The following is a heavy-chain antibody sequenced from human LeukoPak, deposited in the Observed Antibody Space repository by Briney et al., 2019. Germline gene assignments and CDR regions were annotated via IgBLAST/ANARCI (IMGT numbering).Heavy chain of an antibody. CDR3: ARLYWSYSGSGSYIWFDP. D-gene: IGHD3-10*01. CDR1: SYTFTRYG. V-gene: IGHV1-18*01. CDR2: ISGSNGNT. J-gene: IGHJ5*02. Sequence: GASVKVSCKASSYTFTRYGISWVRQAPGQGLEWMGWISGSNGNTNYAQKVQDRVTITTDTSRSTAYMELRSLRSDDTAVYYCARLYWSYSGSGSYIWFDPWGQGTLVTVSS.